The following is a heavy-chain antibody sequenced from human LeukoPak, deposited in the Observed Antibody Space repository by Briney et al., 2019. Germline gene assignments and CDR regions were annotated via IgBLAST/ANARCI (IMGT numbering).Heavy chain of an antibody. D-gene: IGHD1-26*01. CDR3: AKESIVGLKGAFDI. CDR1: GFTFSNYA. J-gene: IGHJ3*02. V-gene: IGHV3-30*18. Sequence: PGGSLRVSCAASGFTFSNYAMSWVRQAPGKGLEWVAVISYDGSNKYYADSVKGRFTISRDNSKNTLYLQMNSLRAEDTAVYYCAKESIVGLKGAFDIWGQGTMVTVSS. CDR2: ISYDGSNK.